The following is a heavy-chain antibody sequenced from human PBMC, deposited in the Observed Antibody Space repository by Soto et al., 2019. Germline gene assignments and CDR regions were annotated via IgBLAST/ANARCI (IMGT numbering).Heavy chain of an antibody. V-gene: IGHV1-2*02. CDR2: ISPNSGGT. CDR1: GHSITAYY. Sequence: GSSVKVSCKASGHSITAYYMHCVRQAPGHGLEWMGWISPNSGGTKYAQRFQGRVTMTRNTSSRPVYMELSGLRSDDTAVYYCERALIRFLAWRPENFYYGMDVWGQGTTVTLSS. CDR3: ERALIRFLAWRPENFYYGMDV. J-gene: IGHJ6*02. D-gene: IGHD3-3*01.